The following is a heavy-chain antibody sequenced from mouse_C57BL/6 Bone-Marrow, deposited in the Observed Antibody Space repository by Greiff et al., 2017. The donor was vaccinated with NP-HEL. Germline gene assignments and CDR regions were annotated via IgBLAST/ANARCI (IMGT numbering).Heavy chain of an antibody. V-gene: IGHV5-17*01. J-gene: IGHJ4*01. CDR2: ISSGSSTI. Sequence: EVMLVESGGGLVKPGGSLKLSCAASGFTFSDYGMHWVRQAPEKGLEWVAYISSGSSTIYYADTVKGRFTISRDNAKNTLFLQMTSLRSEDTAMYYCARLYSNYAMDDWGQGTSVTVSS. CDR1: GFTFSDYG. D-gene: IGHD2-5*01. CDR3: ARLYSNYAMDD.